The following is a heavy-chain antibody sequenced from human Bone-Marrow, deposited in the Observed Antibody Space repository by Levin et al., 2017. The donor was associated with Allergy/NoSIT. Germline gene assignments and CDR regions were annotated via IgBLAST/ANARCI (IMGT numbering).Heavy chain of an antibody. CDR2: IYYSGST. D-gene: IGHD3-3*01. Sequence: RSSETLSLTCTVSGGSISSSSYYWGWIRQPPGKGLEWIGSIYYSGSTYYNPSLKSRVTISVDTSKNQFSLKLSSVTAADTAVYYCARGQSFWSGYSMPVYYYYGMDVWGQGTTVTVSS. J-gene: IGHJ6*02. CDR1: GGSISSSSYY. CDR3: ARGQSFWSGYSMPVYYYYGMDV. V-gene: IGHV4-39*07.